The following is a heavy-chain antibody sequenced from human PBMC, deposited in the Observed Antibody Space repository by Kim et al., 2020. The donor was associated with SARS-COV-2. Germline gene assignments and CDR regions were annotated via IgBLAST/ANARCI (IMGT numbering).Heavy chain of an antibody. J-gene: IGHJ4*02. Sequence: SETLSLTCAVYGGSFSGYYWSWIRQPPGKGLEWIGEINHSGSTNYNPSLKSRVTISVDTSKNQFSLKLSSVTAADTAVYYCARGSRREVRAVHYWGQGTLVTVSS. CDR3: ARGSRREVRAVHY. D-gene: IGHD3-10*01. V-gene: IGHV4-34*01. CDR1: GGSFSGYY. CDR2: INHSGST.